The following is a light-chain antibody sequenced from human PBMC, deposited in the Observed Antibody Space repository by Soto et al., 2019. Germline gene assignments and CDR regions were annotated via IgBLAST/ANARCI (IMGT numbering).Light chain of an antibody. CDR2: AGA. CDR3: QQTNTSPVT. Sequence: DIQLTQSPSSLSASVGDRVTITCRASQSINTFLNWYQQRPGRAPKLLIYAGASLQSGVPARFSGSRSGTEFTLTISSLQPEDFATYFCQQTNTSPVTFGPGTTVDI. J-gene: IGKJ3*01. V-gene: IGKV1-39*01. CDR1: QSINTF.